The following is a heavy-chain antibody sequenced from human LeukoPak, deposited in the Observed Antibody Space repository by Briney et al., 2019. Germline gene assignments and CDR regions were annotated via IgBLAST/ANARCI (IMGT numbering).Heavy chain of an antibody. J-gene: IGHJ6*02. CDR1: GYTFTSYA. Sequence: AASVKVSCKASGYTFTSYAMNWVRQAPGQGLEWMGWINTNTGNPTYAQGFTGRFVFSLDTSVSTAYLQISSLKAEDTAVCYCAREGTSITMVRGVLYGMDVWGQGTTVTVSS. V-gene: IGHV7-4-1*02. D-gene: IGHD3-10*01. CDR3: AREGTSITMVRGVLYGMDV. CDR2: INTNTGNP.